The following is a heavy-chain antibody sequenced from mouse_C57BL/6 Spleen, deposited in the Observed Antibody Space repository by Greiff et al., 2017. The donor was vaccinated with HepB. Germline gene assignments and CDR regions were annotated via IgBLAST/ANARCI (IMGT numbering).Heavy chain of an antibody. CDR3: ARDGSSLDY. D-gene: IGHD1-1*01. Sequence: VQLQQSGPELVKPGASVKISCKASGYAFSSSWMNWVKQRPGKGLEWIGRIYPGDGDTNYNAKFKGKATLTADKSSSTAYMQLSSLTSEDSAVYFCARDGSSLDYWGQGTTLTVSS. V-gene: IGHV1-82*01. CDR1: GYAFSSSW. J-gene: IGHJ2*01. CDR2: IYPGDGDT.